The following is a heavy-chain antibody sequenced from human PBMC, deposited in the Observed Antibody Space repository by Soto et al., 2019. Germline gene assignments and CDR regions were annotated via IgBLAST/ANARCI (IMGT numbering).Heavy chain of an antibody. CDR1: GFTFSSYG. CDR2: ISYDGSNK. J-gene: IGHJ5*02. D-gene: IGHD3-22*01. V-gene: IGHV3-30*18. Sequence: GGSLRLSCAASGFTFSSYGMHWVRQAPGKGLEWVAVISYDGSNKYYADSVKGRFTISRDNSKNTLYLQMNSLRAEDTAVYYCAKDWDYYDSSGYTTWGQGTLVTVSS. CDR3: AKDWDYYDSSGYTT.